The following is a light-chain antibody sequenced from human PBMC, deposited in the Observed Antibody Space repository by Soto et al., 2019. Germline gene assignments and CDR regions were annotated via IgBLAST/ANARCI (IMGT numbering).Light chain of an antibody. CDR3: QTWGTGIHVV. J-gene: IGLJ2*01. Sequence: QLVLTQSPSASASLGASVKLTCTLSSGHSSYAIAWHQQQPEKGPRYLMKLNSDGSHSKGDGIPDRFSGSSSGAERYLTIPSLQSEDEADYYCQTWGTGIHVVLGVGTKLTVL. V-gene: IGLV4-69*01. CDR1: SGHSSYA. CDR2: LNSDGSH.